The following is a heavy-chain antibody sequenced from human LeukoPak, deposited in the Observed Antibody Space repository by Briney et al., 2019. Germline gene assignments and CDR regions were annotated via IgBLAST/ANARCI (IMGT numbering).Heavy chain of an antibody. D-gene: IGHD2-21*01. CDR2: LNESGRT. Sequence: SETLSLTRALYGGSFSVYFWRWIRHPPGKGVEGIGELNESGRTSYNPSLKSRVTIAEDTYNNQFSLKLSSVTAADAAVYYCARWSLRGCGASACFDYWGRGTMVIVPS. V-gene: IGHV4-34*01. J-gene: IGHJ4*02. CDR3: ARWSLRGCGASACFDY. CDR1: GGSFSVYF.